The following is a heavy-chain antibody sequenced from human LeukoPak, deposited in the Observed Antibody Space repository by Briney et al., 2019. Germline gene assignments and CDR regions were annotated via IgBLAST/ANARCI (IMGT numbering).Heavy chain of an antibody. CDR2: IFSGGST. CDR3: VRDHREVTTVFDI. Sequence: GGSLRLSCAASGFTVHINYMNWVRQAPGKGLEWVSVIFSGGSTYYADSVKGRFTISRDNSKNTLYLQMNSLRAEDTAMYYCVRDHREVTTVFDIWGQGTMVTVSS. CDR1: GFTVHINY. V-gene: IGHV3-66*01. J-gene: IGHJ3*02. D-gene: IGHD4-11*01.